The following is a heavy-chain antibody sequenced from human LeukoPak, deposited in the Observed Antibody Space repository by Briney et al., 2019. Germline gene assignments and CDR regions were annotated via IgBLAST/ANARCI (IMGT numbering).Heavy chain of an antibody. V-gene: IGHV1-2*06. Sequence: VASVKVSCKASGYTFTDYYMHWVRQAPGQGLEWMGRINPNSGAADYAQEFQGRVTMTRDTSINTVYMELSRLRSDDTAVYYCARASYSNYATHFDDWGQGTLVTVSS. CDR1: GYTFTDYY. J-gene: IGHJ4*02. CDR2: INPNSGAA. D-gene: IGHD4-11*01. CDR3: ARASYSNYATHFDD.